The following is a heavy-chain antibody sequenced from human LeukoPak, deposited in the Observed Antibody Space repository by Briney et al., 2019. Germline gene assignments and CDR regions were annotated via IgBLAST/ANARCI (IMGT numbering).Heavy chain of an antibody. V-gene: IGHV3-74*01. CDR3: ARDSRGDGSSTFGY. CDR2: ISGDGSTT. Sequence: GGSLRPSCAASGFTFTSHWMYWVRQVPGKGLVWVSRISGDGSTTSYADSVKGRFTISRDSARNTIYLQMNSLSAEDTAIYYCARDSRGDGSSTFGYWGQGTLVTVSS. D-gene: IGHD1-26*01. CDR1: GFTFTSHW. J-gene: IGHJ4*02.